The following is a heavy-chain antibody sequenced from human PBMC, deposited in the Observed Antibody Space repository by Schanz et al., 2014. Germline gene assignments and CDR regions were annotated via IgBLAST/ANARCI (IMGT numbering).Heavy chain of an antibody. V-gene: IGHV3-23*04. D-gene: IGHD3-10*01. CDR2: ISGSGGST. CDR3: AKDPRGDKNDRAYYFDY. J-gene: IGHJ4*02. Sequence: EVQLVESGGGLVKPGGSLRLSCAASGFTFSDYWMSWVRQAPGKGLEWVSAISGSGGSTYYANSVKGRFGISRDNSENALYLQMSSLRVEDTAVYYCAKDPRGDKNDRAYYFDYWGQGTLVSVSS. CDR1: GFTFSDYW.